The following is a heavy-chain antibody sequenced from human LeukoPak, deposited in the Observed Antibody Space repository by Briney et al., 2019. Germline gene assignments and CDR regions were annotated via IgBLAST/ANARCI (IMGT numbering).Heavy chain of an antibody. Sequence: SETLSLTCTVSGGSISSGGYYWSWIRQPPGKGLEWIGYIYHSGSTNYNPSLKSRVAISVDKSKNQFSLNLNSVTAADTAVYYCARAGQGYCTSVSCYLSLDYWGQGTLVTVSS. V-gene: IGHV4-30-2*01. CDR2: IYHSGST. D-gene: IGHD2-2*01. CDR1: GGSISSGGYY. CDR3: ARAGQGYCTSVSCYLSLDY. J-gene: IGHJ4*02.